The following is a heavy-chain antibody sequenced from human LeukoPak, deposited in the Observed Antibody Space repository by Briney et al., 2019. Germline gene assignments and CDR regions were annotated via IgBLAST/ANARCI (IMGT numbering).Heavy chain of an antibody. Sequence: GASVKVSCKASGGTFSSYAISWVRQAPGQGLEWMGRIIPIFGTANYAQKFQGRVTITTAESTSTAYMELSSLRSEDTAVYYCARERSSGRDSPPDYWGQGTLVTVSS. CDR1: GGTFSSYA. V-gene: IGHV1-69*05. CDR3: ARERSSGRDSPPDY. J-gene: IGHJ4*02. CDR2: IIPIFGTA. D-gene: IGHD6-19*01.